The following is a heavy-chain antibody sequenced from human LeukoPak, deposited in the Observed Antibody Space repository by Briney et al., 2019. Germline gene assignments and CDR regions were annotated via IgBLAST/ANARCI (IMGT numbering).Heavy chain of an antibody. CDR1: GFTISSNY. V-gene: IGHV3-66*01. Sequence: PGGSLRLSCAASGFTISSNYMSWVRQAPGKGLEWVSLIFSGGSTYYADSVKGRFTISRDNSKNTLYLQMNSLRAEDTAVYYCARDVSYWGQGTLVTVPS. J-gene: IGHJ4*02. CDR3: ARDVSY. D-gene: IGHD5/OR15-5a*01. CDR2: IFSGGST.